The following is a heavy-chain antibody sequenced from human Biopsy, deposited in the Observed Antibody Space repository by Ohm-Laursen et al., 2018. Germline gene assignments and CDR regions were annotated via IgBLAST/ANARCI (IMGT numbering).Heavy chain of an antibody. J-gene: IGHJ6*02. Sequence: PGTLSLTCTVSGASITSYYWSWIRQPAGKGLEWIGHTYKGGNTNHNPSLKSRVSMSVDTSKNQLSLTLRSVTAADTAVYYCARDLPSSYYYAMDAWGQGTTVTVSS. CDR2: TYKGGNT. CDR3: ARDLPSSYYYAMDA. CDR1: GASITSYY. V-gene: IGHV4-4*07.